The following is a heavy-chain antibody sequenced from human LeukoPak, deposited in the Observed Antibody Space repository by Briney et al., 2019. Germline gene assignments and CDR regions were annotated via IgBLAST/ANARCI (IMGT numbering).Heavy chain of an antibody. V-gene: IGHV1-2*02. J-gene: IGHJ4*02. CDR3: ASGDSSGYYPFDY. D-gene: IGHD3-22*01. CDR2: INPNSGGT. Sequence: GSSVQVSCKASLYTFTGYYMQWVRQAPGQGLEWMGWINPNSGGTNYAQKFQGTVTMTRDTSISTAYMELGRLRSDDTGVYYCASGDSSGYYPFDYWGQGTLVTVSS. CDR1: LYTFTGYY.